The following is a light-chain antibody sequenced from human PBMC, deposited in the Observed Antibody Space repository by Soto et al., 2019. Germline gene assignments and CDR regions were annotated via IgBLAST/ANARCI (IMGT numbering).Light chain of an antibody. J-gene: IGLJ2*01. CDR1: SANIGNNY. CDR2: DSD. CDR3: GAWDSSLSVVV. V-gene: IGLV1-51*01. Sequence: QSVLTQPPSVSAAPGQKVTISCSGSSANIGNNYVSWYQQLPGTAPKLVIYDSDKRPSEIPDRFSASKSGTSATLDIIGLQTGDEADYYCGAWDSSLSVVVFGGGTKVTVL.